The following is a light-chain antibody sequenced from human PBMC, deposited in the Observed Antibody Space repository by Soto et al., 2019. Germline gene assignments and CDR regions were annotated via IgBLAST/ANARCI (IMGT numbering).Light chain of an antibody. CDR1: NSGSKS. J-gene: IGLJ1*01. CDR2: YDS. V-gene: IGLV3-21*04. Sequence: SYELTQPPSVSVAPGKTARITCGGNNSGSKSVHWYQQKPGQAPVLVIYYDSDRPSGIPERFSCSNSGNTATLTISRVEAGDEADYYCQVWDSSSDRFYVFGTGTKLTVL. CDR3: QVWDSSSDRFYV.